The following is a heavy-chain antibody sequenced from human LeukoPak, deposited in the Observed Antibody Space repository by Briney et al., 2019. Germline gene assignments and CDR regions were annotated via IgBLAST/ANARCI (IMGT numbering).Heavy chain of an antibody. CDR1: GGSFSSHY. J-gene: IGHJ4*02. D-gene: IGHD1-26*01. CDR3: ARENSGSYREFDY. CDR2: IYTSGST. V-gene: IGHV4-4*07. Sequence: SETLSLTCTVSGGSFSSHYWSWIRQPAGKGLEWIGRIYTSGSTNYNASLKSRVSMSVDTSKNQFSLKLSSVTAADTAVFYCARENSGSYREFDYWGQGTLVTVSS.